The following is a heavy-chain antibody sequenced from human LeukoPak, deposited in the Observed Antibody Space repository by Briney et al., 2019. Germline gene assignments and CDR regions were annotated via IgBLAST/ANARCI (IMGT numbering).Heavy chain of an antibody. D-gene: IGHD6-13*01. CDR1: GFTFSSYS. CDR3: AKDRETTASGTFDY. J-gene: IGHJ4*02. CDR2: ISGSGGST. Sequence: GGSLRLSCAASGFTFSSYSMNWVRQAPGKGLEWVSAISGSGGSTYYADSVKGRFTISRDNSNNTLYLQMNSLRAEDTGVYYCAKDRETTASGTFDYWGQGTLVTVSS. V-gene: IGHV3-23*01.